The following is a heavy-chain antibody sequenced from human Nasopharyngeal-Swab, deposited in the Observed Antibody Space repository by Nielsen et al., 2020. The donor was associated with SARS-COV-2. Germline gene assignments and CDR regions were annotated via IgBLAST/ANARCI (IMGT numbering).Heavy chain of an antibody. Sequence: GSLRLSCTVSGGSISSSSYYWGWIRQPPGKGLEWIGSIYYSGSTYYNPSLKSRVTISVDTSKNQFSLKLSSVTAADTAVYYCARHRYSSSWSWYFDYWGQGTPVTVSS. J-gene: IGHJ4*02. CDR2: IYYSGST. CDR1: GGSISSSSYY. CDR3: ARHRYSSSWSWYFDY. V-gene: IGHV4-39*01. D-gene: IGHD6-13*01.